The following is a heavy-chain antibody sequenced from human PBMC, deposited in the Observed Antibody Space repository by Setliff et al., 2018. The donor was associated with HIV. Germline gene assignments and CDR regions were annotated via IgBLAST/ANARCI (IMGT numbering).Heavy chain of an antibody. V-gene: IGHV3-7*03. J-gene: IGHJ5*02. CDR1: GLTFNRYW. D-gene: IGHD1-26*01. CDR3: ANLWEVGA. Sequence: GGSLRLSCVASGLTFNRYWMSWVRQVPGKGLEWVSNTKYDGSESYYVDSVKGRFTISRDNARTSLYLEMSSLRVEDTAVYLCANLWEVGAWGQGTRVTVSS. CDR2: TKYDGSES.